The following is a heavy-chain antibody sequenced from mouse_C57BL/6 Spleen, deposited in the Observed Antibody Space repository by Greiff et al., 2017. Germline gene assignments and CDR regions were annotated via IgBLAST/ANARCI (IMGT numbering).Heavy chain of an antibody. D-gene: IGHD3-2*02. CDR1: GYTFTSYW. CDR3: AREDSSGYGRFAY. Sequence: VQLQQPGAELVKPGASVKMSCKASGYTFTSYWITWVKQRPGQGLEWIGEIDPSDSYTNYNQKFKGKSTLTVDKSSSTAYMQLSSLTSEDSAVYYCAREDSSGYGRFAYWGQGTLVTVSA. J-gene: IGHJ3*01. CDR2: IDPSDSYT. V-gene: IGHV1-69*01.